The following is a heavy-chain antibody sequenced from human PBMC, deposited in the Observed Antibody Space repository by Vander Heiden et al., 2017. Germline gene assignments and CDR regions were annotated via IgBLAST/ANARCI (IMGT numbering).Heavy chain of an antibody. CDR2: ISHNGVST. V-gene: IGHV3-23*01. D-gene: IGHD6-6*01. CDR3: AKGYTTSSRNGFDY. Sequence: EVHLSDSAADLVVLGWSLRLFCPALGFPLGNYAMNWVRQSPGKGLEWVSGISHNGVSTYYRDSVKGRFTISRDNSKNTLYLQMNSLRAEDTALYCCAKGYTTSSRNGFDYWGQGTLVTVSS. CDR1: GFPLGNYA. J-gene: IGHJ4*02.